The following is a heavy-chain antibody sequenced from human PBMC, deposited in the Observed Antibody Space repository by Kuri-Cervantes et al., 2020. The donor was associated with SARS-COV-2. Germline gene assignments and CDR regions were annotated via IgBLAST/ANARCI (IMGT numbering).Heavy chain of an antibody. Sequence: GGSLRLSCAASGFTFDDYAMHWVRQAPGKGLEWVSGISWNSGSIGYADSVKGRFTISRDKAKNSLYLQMSSLRAEDTAVYYCARDLRLGKSLDYWGQGTLVTVSS. CDR2: ISWNSGSI. D-gene: IGHD7-27*01. V-gene: IGHV3-9*01. CDR3: ARDLRLGKSLDY. J-gene: IGHJ4*02. CDR1: GFTFDDYA.